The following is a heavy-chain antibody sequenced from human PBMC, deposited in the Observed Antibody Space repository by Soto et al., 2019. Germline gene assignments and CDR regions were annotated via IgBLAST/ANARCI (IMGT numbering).Heavy chain of an antibody. CDR1: GYTFTSYG. V-gene: IGHV1-18*04. CDR3: ERVSGGATTPNNWFDT. CDR2: ISAYNGNT. J-gene: IGHJ5*02. D-gene: IGHD1-26*01. Sequence: ASVKVSCKASGYTFTSYGISWVRQAPGQGLEWMGWISAYNGNTNYAQKLQGRVTMTTDTSTSTAYMELRSLRSDDTAVYYCERVSGGATTPNNWFDTWGPGTLVTVSS.